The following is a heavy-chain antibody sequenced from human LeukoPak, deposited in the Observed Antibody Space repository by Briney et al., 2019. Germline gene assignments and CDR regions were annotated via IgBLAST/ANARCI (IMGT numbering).Heavy chain of an antibody. J-gene: IGHJ4*02. V-gene: IGHV1-46*01. CDR2: INPSGGST. Sequence: GASVKVSCKASGYTFISFYMHWVRQAPGQGLEWMGVINPSGGSTAYAQQSQGRVTMTRDTSTSTVYMELSSLRSEDTAVYYCARHSLIGTTPFDYWGQGTLVTVSS. D-gene: IGHD1-20*01. CDR3: ARHSLIGTTPFDY. CDR1: GYTFISFY.